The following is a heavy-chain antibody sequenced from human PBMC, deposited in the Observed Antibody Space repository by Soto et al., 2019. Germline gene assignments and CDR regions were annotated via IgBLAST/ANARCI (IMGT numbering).Heavy chain of an antibody. D-gene: IGHD2-21*02. CDR2: MTGSGGDI. CDR3: AKDAVYGDGLWLAAN. J-gene: IGHJ4*02. CDR1: GFTFSIYA. V-gene: IGHV3-23*01. Sequence: EVQLLESGGGLVQPGASLRLSCAASGFTFSIYAMMWVRQPPGKGQEWVAGMTGSGGDIRYADSVKGRFTISKDNSKNTRYLQMNSLRAEDTAMYYCAKDAVYGDGLWLAANWGQGTLVTVSS.